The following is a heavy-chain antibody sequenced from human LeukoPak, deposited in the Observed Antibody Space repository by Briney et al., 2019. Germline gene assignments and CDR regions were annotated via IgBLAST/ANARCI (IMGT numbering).Heavy chain of an antibody. J-gene: IGHJ4*02. V-gene: IGHV3-23*01. CDR2: ISGSGGKI. CDR3: AKEYDSSGFFDH. D-gene: IGHD3-22*01. CDR1: GFTFSSYA. Sequence: PGGSLRLSCAASGFTFSSYAMSWVRQVPGKGLEWVSAISGSGGKIYYTDSVKGRFTVSRDNSKNTVYLQMSSLRAEDTAVYYCAKEYDSSGFFDHWGQGTLVTVSS.